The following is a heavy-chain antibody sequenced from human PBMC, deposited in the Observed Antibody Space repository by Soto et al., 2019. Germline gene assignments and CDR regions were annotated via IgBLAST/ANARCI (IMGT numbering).Heavy chain of an antibody. J-gene: IGHJ6*02. CDR3: ARLDFVPPPDTIYYYGMDV. V-gene: IGHV5-10-1*01. D-gene: IGHD3-16*01. CDR2: IDPSDSYT. CDR1: GYSFTSYW. Sequence: PGESLKISCKGSGYSFTSYWISWVRQMPGKGLEWMGRIDPSDSYTNYSPSFQGHVTISADKSISTAYLQWSSLKASDTAMYYCARLDFVPPPDTIYYYGMDVWGQGTTVTVSS.